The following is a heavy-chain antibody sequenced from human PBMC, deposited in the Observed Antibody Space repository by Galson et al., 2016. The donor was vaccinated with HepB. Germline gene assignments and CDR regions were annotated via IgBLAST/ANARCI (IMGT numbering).Heavy chain of an antibody. D-gene: IGHD1-26*01. Sequence: SVKVSCKASGYTFTEYDMNWVRQATGQGLEWMGWMNPNSGNRGYAQKFQGRVTMTRDTSIKTAFMELSSLRSEDTAVYFCVRGGVSGNFAWREAEHWGQGSLVTVSS. J-gene: IGHJ4*02. CDR2: MNPNSGNR. V-gene: IGHV1-8*01. CDR1: GYTFTEYD. CDR3: VRGGVSGNFAWREAEH.